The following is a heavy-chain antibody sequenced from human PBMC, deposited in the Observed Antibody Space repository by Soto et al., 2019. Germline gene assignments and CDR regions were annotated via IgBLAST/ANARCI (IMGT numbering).Heavy chain of an antibody. CDR2: IIPIFGTA. J-gene: IGHJ6*02. V-gene: IGHV1-69*12. D-gene: IGHD3-10*01. Sequence: QVQLVQSGAEVKKPGSSVKVSCKASGGTFSSYAISWVRQAPGQGLEWMGGIIPIFGTANYAQKFQGRVTITADESXXTXYXXLSSLRSEDTAVYYCAREVGTMVRGVTYYYYGMDVWGQGTTVTVSS. CDR1: GGTFSSYA. CDR3: AREVGTMVRGVTYYYYGMDV.